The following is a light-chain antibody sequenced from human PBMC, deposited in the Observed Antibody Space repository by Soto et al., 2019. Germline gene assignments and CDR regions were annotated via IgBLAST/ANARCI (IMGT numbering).Light chain of an antibody. Sequence: DIQMTQSPSSLSASVGDRVTITCRASQSINTYLNWYQQKPGKAPKLLIYDASSLESGVPSRFSGRGSGTEFTLTISSLQPDDCATYYCHTYNSYSLHTFGQGTKVDI. CDR1: QSINTY. CDR2: DAS. J-gene: IGKJ2*01. CDR3: HTYNSYSLHT. V-gene: IGKV1-5*01.